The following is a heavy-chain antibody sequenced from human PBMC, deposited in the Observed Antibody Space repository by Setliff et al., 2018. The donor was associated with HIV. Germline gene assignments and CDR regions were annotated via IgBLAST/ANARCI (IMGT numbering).Heavy chain of an antibody. CDR1: GYTFTSNF. J-gene: IGHJ4*02. D-gene: IGHD2-8*01. CDR2: ISAYNGNT. V-gene: IGHV1-18*04. Sequence: ASVKVSCKASGYTFTSNFMHWVRQAPGQGLEWMGWISAYNGNTNYAQKLQGRVTMTTDTSTSTAYMELRSLRSDDTAVYYCASGSGYCKNGNCYIGVHKNPDKYYFDYWGQGTLVTVSS. CDR3: ASGSGYCKNGNCYIGVHKNPDKYYFDY.